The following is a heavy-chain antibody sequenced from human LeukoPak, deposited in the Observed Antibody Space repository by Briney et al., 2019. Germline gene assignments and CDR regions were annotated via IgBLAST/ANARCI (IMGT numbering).Heavy chain of an antibody. CDR2: IIPIFGTA. J-gene: IGHJ6*03. V-gene: IGHV1-69*13. CDR1: GGTFSSYA. D-gene: IGHD2/OR15-2a*01. CDR3: AGTDNRYYCMDV. Sequence: SVKVSCKASGGTFSSYAISWVRQAPGQGLEWMGGIIPIFGTANYAQKFQGRVTITADESTSTAYMELSSLRSEDTAVYYCAGTDNRYYCMDVWGKGTTVTVSS.